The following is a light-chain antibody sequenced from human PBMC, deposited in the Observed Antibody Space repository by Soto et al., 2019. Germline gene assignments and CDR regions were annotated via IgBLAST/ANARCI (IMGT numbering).Light chain of an antibody. CDR1: SSNLGAGYD. CDR2: SNN. V-gene: IGLV1-44*01. CDR3: AAWDDSLNGWV. Sequence: QSVLTQPPSVSGTPGQRVTISCTGNSSNLGAGYDVHWYQQLPGTAPKLLIYSNNQRPSGVPDRFSGSKSGTSASLAISGLQSEDEADYYCAAWDDSLNGWVFGGGTKLTVL. J-gene: IGLJ3*02.